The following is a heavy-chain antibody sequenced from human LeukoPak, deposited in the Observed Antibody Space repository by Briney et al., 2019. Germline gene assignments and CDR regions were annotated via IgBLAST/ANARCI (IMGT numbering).Heavy chain of an antibody. CDR3: ARVSAAGTGPDY. Sequence: SETLSLTCTVSGGSVSSGNYYCSWIRQPPGKGLEWIGFMSNSGHTDSTPSLKSRVTISVDTSKNQCSLKLNSVTAADTAVYYCARVSAAGTGPDYWGQGTLVTVSS. J-gene: IGHJ4*02. V-gene: IGHV4-61*01. D-gene: IGHD6-13*01. CDR1: GGSVSSGNYY. CDR2: MSNSGHT.